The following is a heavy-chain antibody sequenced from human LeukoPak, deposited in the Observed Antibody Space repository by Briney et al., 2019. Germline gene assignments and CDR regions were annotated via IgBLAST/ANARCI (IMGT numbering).Heavy chain of an antibody. CDR3: AKGGITGTTF. D-gene: IGHD1-7*01. Sequence: GGSLRLSCAASEFVFSDYYMSWIRQAPGKGLEWVSAISGSGGSTYYADSVKGRFTISRDNSKNTLYLQMNSLRAEDTAVYYCAKGGITGTTFWGQGTLVTVSS. V-gene: IGHV3-23*01. CDR2: ISGSGGST. J-gene: IGHJ4*02. CDR1: EFVFSDYY.